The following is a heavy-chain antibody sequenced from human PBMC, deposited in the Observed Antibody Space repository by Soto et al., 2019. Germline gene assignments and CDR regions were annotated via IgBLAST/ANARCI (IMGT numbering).Heavy chain of an antibody. CDR2: IYHTGNA. CDR3: ARDYFDSSDYTTNWFDP. Sequence: SETLSLTCGVSGDSISNSRFYWAWIRQPPGEGLEWIGSIYHTGNAYYNPPLKSRVTISVDTSKNQFSLKVTSVTAADTALYYCARDYFDSSDYTTNWFDPWGQGTLVTVSS. CDR1: GDSISNSRFY. D-gene: IGHD3-22*01. V-gene: IGHV4-39*01. J-gene: IGHJ5*02.